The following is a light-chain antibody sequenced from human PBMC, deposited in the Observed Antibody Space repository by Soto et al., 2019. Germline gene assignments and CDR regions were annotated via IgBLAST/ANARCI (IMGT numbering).Light chain of an antibody. V-gene: IGKV3-11*01. Sequence: EIVLTQSPATLSLSPGERATLSCRASQSVSSNLAWYHQQPGHAPRLLINYASTSTTGIPARFSGSGWGTEFTLTISSREPEDVAVFYCRQGSDWPLTFGGGTKVEIK. J-gene: IGKJ4*01. CDR1: QSVSSN. CDR3: RQGSDWPLT. CDR2: YAS.